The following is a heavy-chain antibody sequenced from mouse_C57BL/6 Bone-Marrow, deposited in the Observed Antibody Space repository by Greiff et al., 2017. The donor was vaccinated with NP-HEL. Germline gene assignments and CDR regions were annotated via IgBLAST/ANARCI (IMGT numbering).Heavy chain of an antibody. J-gene: IGHJ3*01. V-gene: IGHV1-26*01. CDR3: ARSAAFAY. CDR1: GYTFTDYY. CDR2: INPNNGGT. Sequence: EVQLQQSGPELVKPGASVKISCKASGYTFTDYYMNWVKQSPGKSLEWIGDINPNNGGTSYNQKFKGKATLTVDKSSSTAYMELSSLTSEDSAVYDCARSAAFAYWGQGTLVTVAA.